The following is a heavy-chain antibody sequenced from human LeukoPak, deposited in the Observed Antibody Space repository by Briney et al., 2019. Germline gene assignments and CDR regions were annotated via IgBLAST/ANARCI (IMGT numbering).Heavy chain of an antibody. V-gene: IGHV3-7*04. CDR2: IKQDGSEK. CDR3: ARVPSYYDSSGYYFDY. D-gene: IGHD3-22*01. CDR1: GFTFSSYW. Sequence: PGGSLRLSCAASGFTFSSYWMSWVRQAPGKGLEWVANIKQDGSEKYYVDSVKGRFTISRDNAKNSLYLQMNSLRAEDTAVYYCARVPSYYDSSGYYFDYWGQGTLVTVSS. J-gene: IGHJ4*02.